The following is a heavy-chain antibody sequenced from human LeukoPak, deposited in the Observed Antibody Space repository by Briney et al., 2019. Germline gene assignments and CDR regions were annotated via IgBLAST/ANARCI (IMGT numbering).Heavy chain of an antibody. CDR3: AKDVSY. Sequence: QSGGSLRLSCAASGLTFSSYGMHWVRQAPGKGLEWVAVISYDGSNKYYADSVKGRFTISRDNSKYTLYLQMNSLRAEDTAVYYCAKDVSYWGQGTLVTVSS. CDR1: GLTFSSYG. D-gene: IGHD5/OR15-5a*01. V-gene: IGHV3-30*18. CDR2: ISYDGSNK. J-gene: IGHJ4*02.